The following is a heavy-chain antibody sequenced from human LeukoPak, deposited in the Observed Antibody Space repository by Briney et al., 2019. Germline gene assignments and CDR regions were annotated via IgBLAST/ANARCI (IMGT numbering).Heavy chain of an antibody. D-gene: IGHD3-22*01. CDR2: VSGSGGTT. Sequence: GVLRLSCAASGFPFSSYAMSWVRQAPGRALEWVSAVSGSGGTTYYADSVKGRFTISRDNSENTLYLQMNSLRAEDTAVYYCAKSDYYDSSGHPSSFEYWGQGTLVTVSS. V-gene: IGHV3-23*01. J-gene: IGHJ4*02. CDR1: GFPFSSYA. CDR3: AKSDYYDSSGHPSSFEY.